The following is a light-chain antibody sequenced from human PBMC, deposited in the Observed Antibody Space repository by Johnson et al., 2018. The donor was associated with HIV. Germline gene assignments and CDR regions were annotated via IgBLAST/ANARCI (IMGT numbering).Light chain of an antibody. CDR3: GSWDSSMSAGGV. V-gene: IGLV1-51*01. CDR2: DNN. Sequence: ILTQPPSVSAAPGQKVTISCSGSSSNIGNNYVSWYQQLPGTAPKLLIYDNNKRPSGIPDRFSGSKSVTSATLGITGLQTGDEADYYCGSWDSSMSAGGVFGTGTKVTFL. J-gene: IGLJ1*01. CDR1: SSNIGNNY.